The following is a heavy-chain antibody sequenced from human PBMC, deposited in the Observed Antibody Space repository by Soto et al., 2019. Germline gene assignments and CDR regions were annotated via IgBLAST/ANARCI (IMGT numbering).Heavy chain of an antibody. CDR3: ARDVEAIAARPHVFDI. V-gene: IGHV3-48*01. CDR1: GFTFSSYS. D-gene: IGHD6-6*01. Sequence: GGSLRLSCAASGFTFSSYSMNWVRQAPGKGLEWVSYISSSSSTIYYADSVKGRFTISRDNAKNSLYLQMNSLRAEDTAVYYCARDVEAIAARPHVFDIWGQGTMVTVSS. CDR2: ISSSSSTI. J-gene: IGHJ3*02.